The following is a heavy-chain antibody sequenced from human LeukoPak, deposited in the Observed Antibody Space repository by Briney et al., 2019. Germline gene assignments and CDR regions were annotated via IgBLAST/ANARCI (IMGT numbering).Heavy chain of an antibody. CDR1: GYTFTGYY. V-gene: IGHV1-2*02. J-gene: IGHJ5*02. D-gene: IGHD2-2*01. CDR2: INPNSGGT. CDR3: ARANVVVPAAMKSWFDP. Sequence: ASVKVSCKASGYTFTGYYMHWVRQAPGQGLEWMGWINPNSGGTNYAQKFQGRVTMTRDTSISTAYMELSRLRSDDTAVYYCARANVVVPAAMKSWFDPWGQGTLVTVSS.